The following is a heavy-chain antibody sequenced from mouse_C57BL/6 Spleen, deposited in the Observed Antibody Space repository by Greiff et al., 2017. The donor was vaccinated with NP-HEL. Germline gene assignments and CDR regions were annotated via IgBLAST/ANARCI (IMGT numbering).Heavy chain of an antibody. CDR2: IDPETGGT. Sequence: VQRVESGAELVRPGASVTLSCKASGYTFTDYEMHWVKQTPVHGLEWIGAIDPETGGTAYNQKFKGKAILTADKSSSTAYMELRSLTSEDSAVYYCTKGYSNSFDYWGQGTTLTVSS. J-gene: IGHJ2*01. CDR1: GYTFTDYE. CDR3: TKGYSNSFDY. V-gene: IGHV1-15*01. D-gene: IGHD2-5*01.